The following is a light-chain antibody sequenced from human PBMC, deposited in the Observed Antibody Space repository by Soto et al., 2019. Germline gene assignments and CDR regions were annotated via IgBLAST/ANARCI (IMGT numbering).Light chain of an antibody. CDR1: QGISTW. CDR2: DAS. J-gene: IGKJ1*01. CDR3: QQYNSYYSWT. V-gene: IGKV1-5*01. Sequence: DIQMTQSPSFVSASVGDMVTIACRASQGISTWVVWYQQKPGAAPKLLIYDASTLESGVPSRFRGSGSGTEFTLTISSLKTDDFANYYCQQYNSYYSWTFGHGTKVDIK.